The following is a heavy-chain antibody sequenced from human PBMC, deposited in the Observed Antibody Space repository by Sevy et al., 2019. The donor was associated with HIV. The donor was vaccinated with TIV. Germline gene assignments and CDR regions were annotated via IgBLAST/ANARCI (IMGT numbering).Heavy chain of an antibody. CDR2: IYSGGST. D-gene: IGHD6-13*01. Sequence: GGSLRLSCAASAFTVSSNYMSWVRQAPGKGLEWVSVIYSGGSTYYADSVKGRFTISRDNSKNTLYLQMNSLRAEDTAVYYCARDRADPYSSSWQYYFDYWGQGTLVTVSS. CDR1: AFTVSSNY. CDR3: ARDRADPYSSSWQYYFDY. J-gene: IGHJ4*02. V-gene: IGHV3-53*01.